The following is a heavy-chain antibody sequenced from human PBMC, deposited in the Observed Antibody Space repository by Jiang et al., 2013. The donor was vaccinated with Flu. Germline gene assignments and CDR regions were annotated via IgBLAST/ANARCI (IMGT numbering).Heavy chain of an antibody. CDR3: ARDQVGGWFDY. D-gene: IGHD6-19*01. J-gene: IGHJ4*02. CDR2: IYSGGAT. Sequence: LLKPSETLSLTCTVSGGSIGGFYWTWIRQPPGKGLEWIGYIYSGGATNYNPSLKSRVTISVDTSKNQFSLKLSSVTAADTAVYYCARDQVGGWFDYWGQGTLVTVSS. CDR1: GGSIGGFY. V-gene: IGHV4-59*01.